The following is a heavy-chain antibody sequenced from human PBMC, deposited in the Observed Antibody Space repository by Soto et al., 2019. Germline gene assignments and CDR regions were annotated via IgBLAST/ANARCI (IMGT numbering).Heavy chain of an antibody. V-gene: IGHV3-23*01. J-gene: IGHJ4*02. CDR2: IGTSGGT. Sequence: PGGSLRLSCAASGVTYINYAMSWVRQAPGKGLEWVSTIGTSGGTYYPDSVRGRFTISRDNSRNTLYLQMNSLRPEDTAVYYCAKRAPYYFDSWGQGTQVTVSS. CDR3: AKRAPYYFDS. CDR1: GVTYINYA.